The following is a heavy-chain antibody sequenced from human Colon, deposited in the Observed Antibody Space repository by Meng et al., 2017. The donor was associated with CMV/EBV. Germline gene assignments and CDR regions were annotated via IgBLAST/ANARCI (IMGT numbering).Heavy chain of an antibody. J-gene: IGHJ4*02. V-gene: IGHV3-48*04. CDR3: ARVLGYSSSVHLNPGLGGGDY. CDR2: ISGSSGTI. D-gene: IGHD6-13*01. CDR1: GFSFSTYN. Sequence: GESLKISCAAAGFSFSTYNMNWVRQAPGKGLEWVSYISGSSGTIYYADSVKGRFTISTDNAKNSLYLQMNRLRAEDTAMYYCARVLGYSSSVHLNPGLGGGDYWGQGTLVTVSS.